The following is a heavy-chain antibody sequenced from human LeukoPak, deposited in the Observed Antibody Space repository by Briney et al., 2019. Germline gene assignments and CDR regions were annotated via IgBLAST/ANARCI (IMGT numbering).Heavy chain of an antibody. CDR2: IKQDGSEK. CDR3: ARDAIIAVAGNYYYYYMDV. V-gene: IGHV3-7*01. J-gene: IGHJ6*03. D-gene: IGHD6-19*01. Sequence: GGSLRLSCAASGFTFSSYWMSWVRQAPGKGLEWVANIKQDGSEKYYVDSVKGRFTISRDNAKNSLYLQMNSLRAEDTAVYYCARDAIIAVAGNYYYYYMDVWGKGTTVTVSS. CDR1: GFTFSSYW.